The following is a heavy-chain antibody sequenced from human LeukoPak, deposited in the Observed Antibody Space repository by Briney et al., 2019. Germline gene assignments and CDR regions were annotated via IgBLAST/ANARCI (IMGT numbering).Heavy chain of an antibody. V-gene: IGHV3-74*01. CDR3: ARDLNDFWSGYPQLLSSAFDI. D-gene: IGHD3-3*01. J-gene: IGHJ3*02. Sequence: GGSLRLSCAASGFTFSSYWMHWVRHAPGKGLVWVSRINNDGTSTNYADSVKGRFTISRDNAKNTLYLQMNSLRAEDTAVYYCARDLNDFWSGYPQLLSSAFDIWGQGTMVTVSS. CDR2: INNDGTST. CDR1: GFTFSSYW.